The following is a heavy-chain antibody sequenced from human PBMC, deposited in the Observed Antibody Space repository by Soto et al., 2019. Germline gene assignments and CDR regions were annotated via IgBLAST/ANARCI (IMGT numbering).Heavy chain of an antibody. CDR2: ISPYDDNT. D-gene: IGHD3-22*01. V-gene: IGHV1-18*01. J-gene: IGHJ6*02. Sequence: QVQLVQSGTEVKKPGASVKVSCKASGYTFTSYGISWVLQAPGQGLEWMGWISPYDDNTNYAQNLKGRVTMTTDTSTRTAYMELRSLRSDDTAVYYCARGGYYDSSGSRNYHYYGMDAWGQGTTVTVS. CDR1: GYTFTSYG. CDR3: ARGGYYDSSGSRNYHYYGMDA.